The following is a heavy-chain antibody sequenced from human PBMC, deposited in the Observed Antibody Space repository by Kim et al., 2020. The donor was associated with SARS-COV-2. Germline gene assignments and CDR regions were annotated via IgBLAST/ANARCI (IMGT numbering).Heavy chain of an antibody. J-gene: IGHJ3*02. CDR3: ARDKKNMKEVVGDAFDI. V-gene: IGHV3-30-3*01. CDR1: GFTFSSYA. D-gene: IGHD3-22*01. Sequence: GGSLRLSCAASGFTFSSYAMHWVRQAPGKGLEWVAVISYDGSNKYYADSVKGRFTISRDNSKNTLYLQMNSLRAEDTAVYYCARDKKNMKEVVGDAFDI. CDR2: ISYDGSNK.